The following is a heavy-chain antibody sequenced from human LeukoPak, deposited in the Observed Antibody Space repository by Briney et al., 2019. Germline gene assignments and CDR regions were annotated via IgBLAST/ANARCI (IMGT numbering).Heavy chain of an antibody. Sequence: SETLSLTCTVSGGSISSYYWSWIRQPPGKGLEWIGYIYYSGSTNYNPSLKSRVTISVDTSKNQFSLKLSSVTAADTAVYYCARRTPKGAADYWGQGTLVTVSS. J-gene: IGHJ4*02. CDR2: IYYSGST. CDR3: ARRTPKGAADY. D-gene: IGHD1-26*01. CDR1: GGSISSYY. V-gene: IGHV4-59*08.